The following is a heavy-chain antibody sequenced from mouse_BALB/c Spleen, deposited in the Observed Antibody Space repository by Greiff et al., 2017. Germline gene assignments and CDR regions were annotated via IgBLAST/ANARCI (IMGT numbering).Heavy chain of an antibody. J-gene: IGHJ3*01. CDR3: ARGYYRSFAY. CDR1: GYTFTDYA. V-gene: IGHV1S137*01. D-gene: IGHD2-14*01. Sequence: VQLQESGAELVRPGVSVKISCKGSGYTFTDYAMHWVKQSHAKSLEWIGVISTYYGDASYNQKFKGKATMTVDKSSSTAYMELARLTSEDSAIYYCARGYYRSFAYWGQGNLVTVSA. CDR2: ISTYYGDA.